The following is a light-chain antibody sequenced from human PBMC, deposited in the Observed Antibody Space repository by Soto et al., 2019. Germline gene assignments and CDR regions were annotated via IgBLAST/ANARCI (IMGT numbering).Light chain of an antibody. CDR2: GTF. CDR3: QQSYSTPDT. Sequence: IQLTQSPSSLSASVGDRVSITCRASQDIKTYLAWYQQKEGKAPKLLISGTFTLQSGVPSRFNGSGSGTDFTLTISRLQPEDFATYYCQQSYSTPDTFGQGTKLEIK. V-gene: IGKV1-39*01. CDR1: QDIKTY. J-gene: IGKJ2*01.